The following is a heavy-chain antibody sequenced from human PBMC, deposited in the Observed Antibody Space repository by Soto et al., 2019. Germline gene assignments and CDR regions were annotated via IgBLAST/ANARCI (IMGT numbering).Heavy chain of an antibody. V-gene: IGHV3-23*01. D-gene: IGHD3-10*01. CDR2: ISGSGGST. CDR3: AKTNYYGSGSYYNVNY. J-gene: IGHJ4*02. Sequence: PGGSLRLSCAASGFTFSSYAMSWVRQAPGKGLERVSAISGSGGSTYYADSVKGRFTISRDNSKNTLYLQMNSLRAEDTAVYYCAKTNYYGSGSYYNVNYWGQGTVVTVSS. CDR1: GFTFSSYA.